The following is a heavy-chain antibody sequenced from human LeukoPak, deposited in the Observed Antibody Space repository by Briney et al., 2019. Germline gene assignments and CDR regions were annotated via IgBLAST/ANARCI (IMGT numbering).Heavy chain of an antibody. D-gene: IGHD4-17*01. Sequence: SGPTLVKPTQTLTLTCTFSGFSLSTNAVVVGWVRQPPGKALEWLAFIYGNDDKRYSPSLGSRPTITKDTSKNQVVLTVTDMDYVDTATYYCVHRTSVTAVDHWGQGTLVTVSS. CDR1: GFSLSTNAVV. CDR2: IYGNDDK. CDR3: VHRTSVTAVDH. J-gene: IGHJ4*02. V-gene: IGHV2-5*01.